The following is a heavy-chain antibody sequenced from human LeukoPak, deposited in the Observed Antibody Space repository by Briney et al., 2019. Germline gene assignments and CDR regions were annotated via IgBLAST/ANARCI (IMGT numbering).Heavy chain of an antibody. CDR2: INPNSGGT. V-gene: IGHV1-2*02. Sequence: GASVKVSCKASGYTFTGYYMHWVRQAPGQGLERMGWINPNSGGTNYAQKFQGRVTMTRGTSISTAYMELSRLRSDDTAVYYCARDYGDYGDLNWFDPWGQGTLVTVSS. CDR1: GYTFTGYY. J-gene: IGHJ5*02. D-gene: IGHD4-17*01. CDR3: ARDYGDYGDLNWFDP.